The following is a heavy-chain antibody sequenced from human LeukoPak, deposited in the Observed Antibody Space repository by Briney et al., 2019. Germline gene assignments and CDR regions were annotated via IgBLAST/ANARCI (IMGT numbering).Heavy chain of an antibody. J-gene: IGHJ4*02. Sequence: SGPALVKPTQTLTLTCTFSGFSLGTSGMGVSWIRQPPGKALEWLARIDWDDDKYYTTSLETRLTISKDTSKNQVVLTMTNMDPVDTATYYCARISDYYGSGSHFGYWGQGALVTVSS. CDR3: ARISDYYGSGSHFGY. CDR1: GFSLGTSGMG. V-gene: IGHV2-70*11. CDR2: IDWDDDK. D-gene: IGHD3-10*01.